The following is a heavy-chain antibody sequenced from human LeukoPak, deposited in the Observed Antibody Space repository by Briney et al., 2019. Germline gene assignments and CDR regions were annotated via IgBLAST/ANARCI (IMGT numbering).Heavy chain of an antibody. V-gene: IGHV1-2*02. CDR3: AREKGITYYYDSSGPFDL. D-gene: IGHD3-22*01. CDR2: INPNSGGT. CDR1: GYTYTGYY. Sequence: ASVKVSCKASGYTYTGYYMHWVRQAPGQGLEWMGWINPNSGGTNYAQKFQGRVTMTRDTSISTAYMELSRLRSDDTAVYYCAREKGITYYYDSSGPFDLWGRGTLVIVSS. J-gene: IGHJ2*01.